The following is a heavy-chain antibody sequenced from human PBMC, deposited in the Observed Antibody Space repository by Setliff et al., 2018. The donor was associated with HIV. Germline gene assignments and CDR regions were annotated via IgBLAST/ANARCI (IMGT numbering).Heavy chain of an antibody. Sequence: ASVKVSCKASGYTFTSYAMHWVRQAPGQRLEWMGWINAGNGNTKYSQKFQGRVTITRDTSASTAYMELSSLRSEDTAVYYCAREPNVLQFLEWFGPAYWSQGTLVTVSS. J-gene: IGHJ4*02. V-gene: IGHV1-3*01. D-gene: IGHD3-3*01. CDR2: INAGNGNT. CDR1: GYTFTSYA. CDR3: AREPNVLQFLEWFGPAY.